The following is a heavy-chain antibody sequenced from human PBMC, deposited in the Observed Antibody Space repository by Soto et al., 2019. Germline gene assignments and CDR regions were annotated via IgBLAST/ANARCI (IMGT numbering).Heavy chain of an antibody. Sequence: ASVNVSRKASGYTFTGYYMHWVRQVPGEGLEWMGWSKTKSGGTICAQKFDGRVTMTRDTYISAAYMAISRLRSYDTAVYYCASGTGTTNEASYWGQRTLVPDSS. V-gene: IGHV1-2*02. CDR2: SKTKSGGT. CDR1: GYTFTGYY. J-gene: IGHJ4*02. CDR3: ASGTGTTNEASY. D-gene: IGHD1-7*01.